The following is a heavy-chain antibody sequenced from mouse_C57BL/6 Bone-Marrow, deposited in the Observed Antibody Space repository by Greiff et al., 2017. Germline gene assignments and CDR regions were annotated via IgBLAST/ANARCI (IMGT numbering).Heavy chain of an antibody. CDR2: IDPENGDT. Sequence: VQLQQSGAELVRPGASVKWSCTASGFNIKDDYMHWVKQRPEQGLEWIGWIDPENGDTESASKFQGKATITADTASNTASLQLSRLTSEDTAVYYCTSLTWFAYWGQGTLVTVSA. CDR1: GFNIKDDY. J-gene: IGHJ3*01. V-gene: IGHV14-4*01. CDR3: TSLTWFAY.